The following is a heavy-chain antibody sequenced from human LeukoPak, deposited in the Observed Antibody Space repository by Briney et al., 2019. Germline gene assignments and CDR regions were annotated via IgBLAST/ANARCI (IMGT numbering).Heavy chain of an antibody. Sequence: ASVKVSCKASGDTFTTYDMHWVRQAPGQGLEWMGIINPSGGTTIYAQKFQGRVTMTRDTSTNTICMELSSLRSEDTAVYYCAREGYNRHDFDYWGRGTLVTVSS. V-gene: IGHV1-46*01. J-gene: IGHJ4*02. CDR1: GDTFTTYD. CDR3: AREGYNRHDFDY. D-gene: IGHD6-13*01. CDR2: INPSGGTT.